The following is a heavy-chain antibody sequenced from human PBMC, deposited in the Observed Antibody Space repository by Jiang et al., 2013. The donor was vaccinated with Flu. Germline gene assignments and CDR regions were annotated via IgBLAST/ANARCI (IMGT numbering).Heavy chain of an antibody. CDR2: IYYSGST. V-gene: IGHV4-39*01. Sequence: GPGLVKPSETLSLTCTVSGGSISSDHYYWGWIRQPPGKGLEWIGSIYYSGSTYSSPSLKSRVSISVDTSKNQFSLRLSSVTAADTAVYYCARSTHYSNYVSSYYAMDVWGQGTTVTVSS. CDR3: ARSTHYSNYVSSYYAMDV. CDR1: GGSISSDHYY. J-gene: IGHJ6*02. D-gene: IGHD4-11*01.